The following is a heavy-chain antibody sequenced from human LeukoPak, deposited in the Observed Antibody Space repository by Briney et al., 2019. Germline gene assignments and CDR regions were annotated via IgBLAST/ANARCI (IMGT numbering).Heavy chain of an antibody. J-gene: IGHJ4*02. V-gene: IGHV3-7*01. CDR3: AREDDWNYEDY. CDR1: GFTVSSNY. Sequence: GGSLRLSCAASGFTVSSNYMSWVRQAPGKGLEWVANIKQDGSEKYYVNSVKGRFTISRDNAKNSLYLQMNSLRAEDTAIYYCAREDDWNYEDYWGQGTLVTVSS. D-gene: IGHD1-7*01. CDR2: IKQDGSEK.